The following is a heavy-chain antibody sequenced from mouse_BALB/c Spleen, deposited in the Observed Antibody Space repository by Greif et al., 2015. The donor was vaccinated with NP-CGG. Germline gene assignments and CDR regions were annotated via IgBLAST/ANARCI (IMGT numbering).Heavy chain of an antibody. Sequence: EVKVVESGGGLVKPGGSLKLSCAASGFTFSSYAMSWVRQSPEKRLEWVAEISSGGSYTYYPDTVTGRFTISRDNAKNALYLEMSSLRSEDTAMYYCERDYGSPYAMDYWGQGTSVTVSS. D-gene: IGHD1-1*01. CDR2: ISSGGSYT. CDR3: ERDYGSPYAMDY. J-gene: IGHJ4*01. CDR1: GFTFSSYA. V-gene: IGHV5-9-4*01.